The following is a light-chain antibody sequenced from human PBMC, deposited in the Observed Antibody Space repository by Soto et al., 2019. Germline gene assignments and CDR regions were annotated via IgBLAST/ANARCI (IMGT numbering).Light chain of an antibody. CDR2: DAS. J-gene: IGKJ3*01. Sequence: EIVLTQSPATLSLSPGERATLSCRASQSVSSYLAWYQQKPGQAPRLLIYDASNRATGIPARFSGSGSGTDFTLTIRSLEPDDFAVYYCQQRSNLIFTFGPATKVDIK. CDR1: QSVSSY. V-gene: IGKV3-11*01. CDR3: QQRSNLIFT.